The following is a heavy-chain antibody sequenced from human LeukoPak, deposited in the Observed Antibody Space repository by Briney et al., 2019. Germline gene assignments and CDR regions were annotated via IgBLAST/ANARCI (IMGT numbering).Heavy chain of an antibody. D-gene: IGHD4-17*01. J-gene: IGHJ2*01. V-gene: IGHV3-48*02. CDR2: ISSTSNTI. CDR1: GITFSNYN. CDR3: ARDRDLRSALFWYFDL. Sequence: GGSLRLSCAASGITFSNYNMDWVRQAPGKGLEWVSYISSTSNTIYYADSVKGRFTISRDNAKNSLYLQMNSLRDEDTAVYYCARDRDLRSALFWYFDLWGRGTLVTVSS.